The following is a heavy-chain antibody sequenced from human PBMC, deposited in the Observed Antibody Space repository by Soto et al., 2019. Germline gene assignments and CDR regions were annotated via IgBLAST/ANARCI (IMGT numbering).Heavy chain of an antibody. CDR3: TTDFWSGYAYYYYYGMDV. CDR2: IRSKAYGGTT. D-gene: IGHD3-3*01. Sequence: PGGSLRLSCTASGFTFGDYAMSWFRQAPGKGLEWVGFIRSKAYGGTTEYAASVKGRFTISRDDSKSIAYLQMNSLKTEDTAVYYCTTDFWSGYAYYYYYGMDVWGQGTTVTVSS. CDR1: GFTFGDYA. V-gene: IGHV3-49*03. J-gene: IGHJ6*02.